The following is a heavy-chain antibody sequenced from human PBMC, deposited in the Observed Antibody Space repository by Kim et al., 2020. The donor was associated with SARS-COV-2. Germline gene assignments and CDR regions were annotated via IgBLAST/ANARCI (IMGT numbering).Heavy chain of an antibody. Sequence: TTNYHPSLKSRVTIAVDTSKKQFSLKLNSVTTADTAVYYCARDRQVFDYWGRGTLVTVSS. CDR2: TT. V-gene: IGHV4-59*01. CDR3: ARDRQVFDY. J-gene: IGHJ4*02.